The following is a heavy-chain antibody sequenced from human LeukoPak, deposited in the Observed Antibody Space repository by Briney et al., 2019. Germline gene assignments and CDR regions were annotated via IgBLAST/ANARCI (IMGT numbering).Heavy chain of an antibody. D-gene: IGHD6-19*01. V-gene: IGHV3-7*01. J-gene: IGHJ4*02. CDR2: IKQDGSEK. CDR3: ARGVPSGVDYFDY. CDR1: GFIFSTYW. Sequence: GGSLRLSCAASGFIFSTYWMSWVRQAPGKGLEWVANIKQDGSEKYYVDSVKGRFTISRDNAKNSLYLEMNSLRAEDTAVYYCARGVPSGVDYFDYWGQGTLVTVSS.